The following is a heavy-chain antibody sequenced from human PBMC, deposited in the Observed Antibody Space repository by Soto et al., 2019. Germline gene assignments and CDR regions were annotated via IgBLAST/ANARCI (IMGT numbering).Heavy chain of an antibody. J-gene: IGHJ6*02. D-gene: IGHD1-7*01. Sequence: GGSLRLSCAASGFTFSSYSMNWVRQAPGKGLEWVSYISSSSSTIYYADSVKGRFTISRDNAKNSLYLQMNSLRDEDTAVYYCASFGVRNWNLSLSYYYYGMDVWGQGTTVTVSS. CDR2: ISSSSSTI. CDR1: GFTFSSYS. CDR3: ASFGVRNWNLSLSYYYYGMDV. V-gene: IGHV3-48*02.